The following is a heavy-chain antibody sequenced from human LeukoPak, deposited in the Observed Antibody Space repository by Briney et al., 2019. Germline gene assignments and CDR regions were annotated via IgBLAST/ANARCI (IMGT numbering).Heavy chain of an antibody. CDR3: AREVSGSYQGSFFDY. J-gene: IGHJ4*02. Sequence: ASVKVSCKASGYTFTSYDINWVRQATGQGLEWMGWMNPNSGNTGYAQKFQGRVTITTDESTSTAYMELSSLRSEDTAVYYCAREVSGSYQGSFFDYWGQGTLVTVSS. D-gene: IGHD1-26*01. CDR1: GYTFTSYD. CDR2: MNPNSGNT. V-gene: IGHV1-8*01.